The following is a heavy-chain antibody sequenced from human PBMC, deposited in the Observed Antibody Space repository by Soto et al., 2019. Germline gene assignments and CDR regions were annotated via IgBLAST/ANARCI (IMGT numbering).Heavy chain of an antibody. D-gene: IGHD3-3*01. Sequence: KPSETLSLTCAVYGGSFSGYYWSWIRQPPGKGLEWIGEINHSGSTNYNPSLKSRVTISVDTSKNQFSLKLSSVTAADTAVYYCARWSFWSGRATGYYYYYMDVWGKGTTVTVSS. CDR1: GGSFSGYY. J-gene: IGHJ6*03. V-gene: IGHV4-34*01. CDR2: INHSGST. CDR3: ARWSFWSGRATGYYYYYMDV.